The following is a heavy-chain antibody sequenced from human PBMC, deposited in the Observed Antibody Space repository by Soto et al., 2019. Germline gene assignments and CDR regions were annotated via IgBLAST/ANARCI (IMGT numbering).Heavy chain of an antibody. D-gene: IGHD5-12*01. J-gene: IGHJ4*02. Sequence: GGSLRLSCAASGFIFSDYYMTWIRQAPGKGLEWISYISTSGSNLYYADSVKGRFTISRDNAKNSVYLQMNSLRAEDTAVYYCARGNRDGFNYWGQGTLVTVSS. CDR3: ARGNRDGFNY. V-gene: IGHV3-11*01. CDR1: GFIFSDYY. CDR2: ISTSGSNL.